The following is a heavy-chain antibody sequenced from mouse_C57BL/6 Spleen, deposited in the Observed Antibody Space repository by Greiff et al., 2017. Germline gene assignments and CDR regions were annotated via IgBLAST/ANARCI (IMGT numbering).Heavy chain of an antibody. J-gene: IGHJ4*01. CDR1: GYTFTSYD. D-gene: IGHD2-2*01. V-gene: IGHV1-85*01. CDR2: IYPRDGST. CDR3: ARFLGNDEDAMDY. Sequence: VQLVESGPELVKPGASVKLSCKASGYTFTSYDINWVQQRPGQGLEWIGWIYPRDGSTKYNEKFKGKATLTVDTSSSTAYMELHSLTSEDSAVYVCARFLGNDEDAMDYWGQGTSVTVSS.